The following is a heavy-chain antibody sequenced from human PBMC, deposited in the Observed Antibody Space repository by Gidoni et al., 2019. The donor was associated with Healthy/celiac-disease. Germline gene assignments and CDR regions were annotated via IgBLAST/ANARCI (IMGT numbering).Heavy chain of an antibody. J-gene: IGHJ5*02. V-gene: IGHV1-46*01. Sequence: QVQLVQSGAEGKKPGASVKVSCKASGYTFTSYYMHWVRQAAGQGHEWMGIINPSGGSTSYAQKFQGRVTMTRDTSTNTVYMELSSLRSEDTAVYYCARDMAPPHSLAGYYDSLMGFDP. D-gene: IGHD3-22*01. CDR3: ARDMAPPHSLAGYYDSLMGFDP. CDR1: GYTFTSYY. CDR2: INPSGGST.